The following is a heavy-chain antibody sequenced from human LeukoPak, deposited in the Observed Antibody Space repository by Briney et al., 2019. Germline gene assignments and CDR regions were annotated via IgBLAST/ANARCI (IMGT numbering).Heavy chain of an antibody. CDR1: GGSISSSNYY. D-gene: IGHD3-3*01. V-gene: IGHV4-39*01. CDR2: MYYSGST. CDR3: ATSVHGSGSYIEVY. J-gene: IGHJ4*02. Sequence: PADTLSLTCTVSGGSISSSNYYWGWIRQPPGKGLEWIGKMYYSGSTYYNPSLKSRVTISVDTSKTQFSLKLSSVTAADTAVYYCATSVHGSGSYIEVYWGQGTLVTVSS.